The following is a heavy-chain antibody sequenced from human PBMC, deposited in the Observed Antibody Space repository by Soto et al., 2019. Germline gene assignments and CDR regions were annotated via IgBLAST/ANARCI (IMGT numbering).Heavy chain of an antibody. CDR1: GYTFTSYY. Sequence: ASVQVSCTASGYTFTSYYMHWVRQAPGQGLEWMGIINPSGGSTSYAQKFQGRVTMTRDTSTSPVYMELSSLRSEDTAVYYCAREISSSWYLDYFDDWGQGTLVTVAS. D-gene: IGHD6-13*01. CDR3: AREISSSWYLDYFDD. J-gene: IGHJ4*02. CDR2: INPSGGST. V-gene: IGHV1-46*01.